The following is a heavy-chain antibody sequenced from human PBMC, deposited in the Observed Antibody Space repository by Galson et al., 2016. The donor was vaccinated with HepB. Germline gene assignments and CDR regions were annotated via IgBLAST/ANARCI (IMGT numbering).Heavy chain of an antibody. CDR2: INPFGGAT. J-gene: IGHJ4*02. V-gene: IGHV1-46*02. CDR3: ARDAVPDSFDLFYFDY. D-gene: IGHD3-9*01. CDR1: GYTFNNYY. Sequence: SVKVSCKAFGYTFNNYYMHWVRQAPGQGLEWMGLINPFGGATTSAERFQGRVTLTSDTSTSTVYMELSSLRSEDTAVYYCARDAVPDSFDLFYFDYWGQGSLVTVSS.